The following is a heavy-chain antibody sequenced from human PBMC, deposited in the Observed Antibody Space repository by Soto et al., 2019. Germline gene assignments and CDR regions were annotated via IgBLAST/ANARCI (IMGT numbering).Heavy chain of an antibody. CDR3: ASHTRSGCSSTSRYPDV. Sequence: SETLSLTCTVSSGSISRSIYYWGWIRHPPGKGLEWIGRISYIGSTYYNPSLKSRVTISVDTSKNQFSLKLSFVTAADTAVHDCASHTRSGCSSTSRYPDVLGQGAT. J-gene: IGHJ6*02. CDR2: ISYIGST. V-gene: IGHV4-39*01. CDR1: SGSISRSIYY. D-gene: IGHD2-2*01.